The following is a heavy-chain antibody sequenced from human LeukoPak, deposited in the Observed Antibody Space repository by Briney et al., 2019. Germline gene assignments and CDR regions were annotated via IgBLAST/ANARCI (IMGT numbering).Heavy chain of an antibody. J-gene: IGHJ4*02. CDR3: AGVKDYYDSSGSRTDY. Sequence: PSETLSLTCTVSGGSISSYYWSWIRQPPGKGLEWIGYIYYSGGTNYNPSLKSRVTISVDTSKNQFSLKLSSVTAADTAVYYCAGVKDYYDSSGSRTDYWGQGTLVTVSS. CDR1: GGSISSYY. V-gene: IGHV4-59*01. D-gene: IGHD3-22*01. CDR2: IYYSGGT.